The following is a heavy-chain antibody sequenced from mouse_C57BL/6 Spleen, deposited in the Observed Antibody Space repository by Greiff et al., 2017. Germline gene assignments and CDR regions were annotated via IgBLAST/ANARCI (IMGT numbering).Heavy chain of an antibody. CDR1: GYTFTSYW. Sequence: QVQLQQPGAELVKPGASVKLSCKASGYTFTSYWMHWVKQRPGQGLEWIGMIHPNSGSTNYNEKFKSKATLTLDKSSSTAYMQLSSLTSEDSAVYYCARWGYGSRFDYWGQGTTLTVSS. V-gene: IGHV1-64*01. J-gene: IGHJ2*01. CDR2: IHPNSGST. CDR3: ARWGYGSRFDY. D-gene: IGHD1-1*01.